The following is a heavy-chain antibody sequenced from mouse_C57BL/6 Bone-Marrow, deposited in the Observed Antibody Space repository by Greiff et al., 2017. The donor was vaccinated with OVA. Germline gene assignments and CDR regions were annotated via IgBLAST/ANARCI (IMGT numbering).Heavy chain of an antibody. D-gene: IGHD1-1*01. CDR3: ARKDYYGSRGDFDY. CDR1: GYTFTSYW. V-gene: IGHV1-72*01. Sequence: QVQLQQPGAELVKPGASVKLSCKASGYTFTSYWMHWVKPRPGRGLEWIGRIDPNSGGTKYNEKFKSKATLTVDKPSSTAYMQVSSLTSEDSAVYYCARKDYYGSRGDFDYWGQGTTLTVSS. CDR2: IDPNSGGT. J-gene: IGHJ2*01.